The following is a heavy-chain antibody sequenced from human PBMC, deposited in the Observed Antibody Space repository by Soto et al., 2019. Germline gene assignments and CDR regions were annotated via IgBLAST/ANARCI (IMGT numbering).Heavy chain of an antibody. V-gene: IGHV4-59*01. CDR3: ARERPGRSVDY. Sequence: SETLSLTCTVSGGSISSYYWSWIRQPPGKGLEWIGYIYYSGSTNYNPSLKSRVTISVDTSKNQFSLKLSSVTAADTAVYYCARERPGRSVDYWGQGTLVTVSS. CDR1: GGSISSYY. CDR2: IYYSGST. D-gene: IGHD3-10*01. J-gene: IGHJ4*02.